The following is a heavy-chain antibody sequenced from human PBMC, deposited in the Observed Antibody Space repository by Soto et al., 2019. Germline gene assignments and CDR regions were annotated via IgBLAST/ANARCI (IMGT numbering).Heavy chain of an antibody. CDR2: ISAYNGNT. V-gene: IGHV1-18*04. CDR1: GYTSTSYG. J-gene: IGHJ6*02. Sequence: SSVNVPCKASGYTSTSYGIISVRQSPGQGLEWMGWISAYNGNTNYAQKLQGRVTMTTDTSTSTAYMELRSLRSDDTAVYYCARDGLGFPYYYGMDVWGQGTTVTVSS. D-gene: IGHD3-9*01. CDR3: ARDGLGFPYYYGMDV.